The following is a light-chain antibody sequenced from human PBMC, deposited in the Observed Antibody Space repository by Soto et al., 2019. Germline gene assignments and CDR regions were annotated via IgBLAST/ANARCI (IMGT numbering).Light chain of an antibody. V-gene: IGLV1-40*01. CDR2: GNT. CDR1: SSNIGAGYD. J-gene: IGLJ2*01. CDR3: QSYDSSLTASV. Sequence: QLVLTQPPSVSGAPGQRVTISCTGNSSNIGAGYDIHWYQQLPGIAPKLIIYGNTRRPSGVPARFSSSRSGPSASLAITGLQADDEADYYCQSYDSSLTASVFGGGTKLTVL.